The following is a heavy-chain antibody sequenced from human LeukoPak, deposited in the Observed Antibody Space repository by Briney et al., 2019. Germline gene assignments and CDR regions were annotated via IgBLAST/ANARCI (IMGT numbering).Heavy chain of an antibody. D-gene: IGHD6-13*01. Sequence: PGGSLRLSCAASGFTFSSYWMSWVRQAPGKGLEWVANIKQDGSEKYYVDSVKGRFTISRDNAENSLFLQMNSLRAEDTAVYYCAKEEGIAAAGTTWNDYWGQGTLVTVSS. J-gene: IGHJ4*02. CDR1: GFTFSSYW. CDR2: IKQDGSEK. V-gene: IGHV3-7*01. CDR3: AKEEGIAAAGTTWNDY.